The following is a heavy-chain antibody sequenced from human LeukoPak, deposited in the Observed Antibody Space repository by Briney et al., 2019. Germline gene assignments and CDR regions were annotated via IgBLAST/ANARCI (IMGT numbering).Heavy chain of an antibody. CDR1: GFTLRSYW. Sequence: PGGSLRLSCAASGFTLRSYWMHWVRQAPGKGLVWVSRINSDGISTTYADSVKGRFTISRDNAENTLYLQMNSLRAEDTAVYYCARDPDRSGWSTFEYWGQGTLVTVSS. CDR3: ARDPDRSGWSTFEY. J-gene: IGHJ4*02. CDR2: INSDGIST. D-gene: IGHD6-19*01. V-gene: IGHV3-74*01.